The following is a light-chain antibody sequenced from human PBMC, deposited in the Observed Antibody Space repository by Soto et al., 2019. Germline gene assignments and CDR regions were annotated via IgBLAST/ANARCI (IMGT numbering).Light chain of an antibody. CDR2: NNN. J-gene: IGLJ2*01. Sequence: QSVLTQPPSASGTPGQRVTISCSGSSANIGSNSVTWYQQFPGTAPKLLINNNNQRPSGVPDRFSGSKSGTSASLALSGLQSEDEADYYCAAWDNSLNRPEFGGGTKLTVL. CDR3: AAWDNSLNRPE. V-gene: IGLV1-44*01. CDR1: SANIGSNS.